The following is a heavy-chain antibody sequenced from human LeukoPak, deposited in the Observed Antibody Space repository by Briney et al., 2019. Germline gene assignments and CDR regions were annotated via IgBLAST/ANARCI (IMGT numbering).Heavy chain of an antibody. J-gene: IGHJ4*02. V-gene: IGHV3-74*01. Sequence: GGSLRLSCAASGFSFSGHWMPWARQLPGPGLVWVSRISPTGSTTSYADSVKGRFTVSRDNAKNTLYLQVNNLRAEDTAVYYCARGPSSNWSGLDFWGQGTLLTVSS. CDR1: GFSFSGHW. CDR2: ISPTGSTT. CDR3: ARGPSSNWSGLDF. D-gene: IGHD6-13*01.